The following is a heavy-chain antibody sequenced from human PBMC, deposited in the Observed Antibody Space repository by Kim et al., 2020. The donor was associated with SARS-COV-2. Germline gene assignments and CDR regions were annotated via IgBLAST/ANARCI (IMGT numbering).Heavy chain of an antibody. CDR1: GFSFSTYW. V-gene: IGHV3-74*01. J-gene: IGHJ6*03. D-gene: IGHD2-2*01. CDR3: ARPSSTTCPCYYMDV. Sequence: GGSLRLSCAASGFSFSTYWMYWVRQAPGKGLVLVSRISRDGSSTNYADSGKGRFTISRDNANNTLYWQMNSLRAEDTSVYYCARPSSTTCPCYYMDVWGTGNTVTVSS. CDR2: ISRDGSST.